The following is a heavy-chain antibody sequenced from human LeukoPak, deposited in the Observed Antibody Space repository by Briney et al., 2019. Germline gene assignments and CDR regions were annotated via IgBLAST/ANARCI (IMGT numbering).Heavy chain of an antibody. CDR3: ARDNWDYYGSGSYWYDY. Sequence: SETLSLTCTVSGGSISSGSYYWSWIRQPAGKGLEWIGRIYTSGSTNYNPSLKSRVTISVDTSKNQFSLKLSSVTAADTAVYYCARDNWDYYGSGSYWYDYWGQGTLVTVSS. CDR1: GGSISSGSYY. CDR2: IYTSGST. D-gene: IGHD3-10*01. V-gene: IGHV4-61*02. J-gene: IGHJ4*02.